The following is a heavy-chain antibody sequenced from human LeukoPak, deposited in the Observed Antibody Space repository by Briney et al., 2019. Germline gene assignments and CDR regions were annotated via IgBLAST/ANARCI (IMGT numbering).Heavy chain of an antibody. CDR1: GFIFGDFY. V-gene: IGHV3-11*01. J-gene: IGHJ4*02. D-gene: IGHD1-1*01. Sequence: GGSLRLSCVGSGFIFGDFYMNWIRQAPGKGLEWISFITSSGDSIYYADSVKGRFTVFRDNAKNSLYLQMNSLRAEDTAVYFCARDPEYSDKWGQRTLVSVSS. CDR3: ARDPEYSDK. CDR2: ITSSGDSI.